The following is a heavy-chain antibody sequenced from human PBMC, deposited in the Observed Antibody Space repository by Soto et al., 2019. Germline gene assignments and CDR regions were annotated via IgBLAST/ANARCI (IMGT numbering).Heavy chain of an antibody. V-gene: IGHV1-18*01. CDR2: ISAYNGNT. D-gene: IGHD2-15*01. Sequence: ASVKVSCKSSGYTFTSYGISCVRQAPGQGLEWMGWISAYNGNTNYAQKLQGRVTMTTDTSTSTAYMELRSLRSDDTAVYYCARDQSTLVVAATQYYYYGMDVWGQGTTVTVS. CDR1: GYTFTSYG. CDR3: ARDQSTLVVAATQYYYYGMDV. J-gene: IGHJ6*02.